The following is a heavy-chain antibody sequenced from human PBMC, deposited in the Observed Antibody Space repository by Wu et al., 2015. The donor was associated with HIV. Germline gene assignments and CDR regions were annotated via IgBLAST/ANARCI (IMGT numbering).Heavy chain of an antibody. D-gene: IGHD5-18*01. Sequence: QVQLVQSGAEVKKPGASVKVSCKASGYTFIDYFMHWVRQAPGQGLEWMGRLNPNTGAADSAQNFQGRITLTRDTSINTAYMDLRSLRLDDTAIYYCASGIQAGGANYWGQGTLVTVSS. V-gene: IGHV1-2*02. J-gene: IGHJ4*02. CDR2: LNPNTGAA. CDR3: ASGIQAGGANY. CDR1: GYTFIDYF.